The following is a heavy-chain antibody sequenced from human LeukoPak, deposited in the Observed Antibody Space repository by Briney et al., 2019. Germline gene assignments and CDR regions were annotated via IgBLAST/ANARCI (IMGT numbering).Heavy chain of an antibody. CDR2: IKSKTDGGTT. V-gene: IGHV3-15*01. J-gene: IGHJ4*02. CDR1: GFTVSSNY. CDR3: ADSSSSLLFDY. D-gene: IGHD6-6*01. Sequence: GGSLRLSCAASGFTVSSNYMSWVRQAPGKGLEWVGRIKSKTDGGTTDYAAPVKGRFTISRDDSKNTLYLQMNSLKTEDTAVYYCADSSSSLLFDYWGQGTLVTVSS.